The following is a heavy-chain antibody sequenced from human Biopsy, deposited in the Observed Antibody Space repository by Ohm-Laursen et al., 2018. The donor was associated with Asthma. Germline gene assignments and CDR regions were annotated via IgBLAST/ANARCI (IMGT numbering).Heavy chain of an antibody. CDR2: IHYSGST. CDR3: ARASVAASSNWFDP. V-gene: IGHV4-30-4*01. J-gene: IGHJ5*02. CDR1: GVSIKTDDHY. D-gene: IGHD6-19*01. Sequence: SETLSLTRTVSGVSIKTDDHYWSWLRQPPGKGLERFGFIHYSGSTSYNPSLKGGVTISVDTSKNQFSLKLSSVTAADTAVSYCARASVAASSNWFDPWGQGTLVTVSS.